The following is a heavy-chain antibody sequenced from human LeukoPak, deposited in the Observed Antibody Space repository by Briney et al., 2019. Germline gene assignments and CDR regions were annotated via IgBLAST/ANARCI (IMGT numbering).Heavy chain of an antibody. CDR3: ASSIAVAGTYYFDY. Sequence: SETLSLICAVSGGSISSSNWWSWVRQPPGKGLEWIGEIYHSGSTNYNPSLKSRVTISVDKSKNQFSLKLSSVTAADTAVYYCASSIAVAGTYYFDYWGQGTLVTVSS. J-gene: IGHJ4*02. CDR2: IYHSGST. V-gene: IGHV4-4*02. CDR1: GGSISSSNW. D-gene: IGHD6-19*01.